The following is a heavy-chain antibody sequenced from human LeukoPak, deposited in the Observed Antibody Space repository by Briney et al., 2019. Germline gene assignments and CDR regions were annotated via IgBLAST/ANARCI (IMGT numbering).Heavy chain of an antibody. D-gene: IGHD3-16*01. V-gene: IGHV3-23*01. Sequence: PGGSLRLSCAASVFTFSSYAVSWVRQAPGKGLEWVSAISGSGGSTYYADSVKGRFTIPRDNSKNTLYLQMNSLRAEDTAVYYCADLGLLDYYYMDVWGKGTTVTVSS. CDR1: VFTFSSYA. J-gene: IGHJ6*03. CDR3: ADLGLLDYYYMDV. CDR2: ISGSGGST.